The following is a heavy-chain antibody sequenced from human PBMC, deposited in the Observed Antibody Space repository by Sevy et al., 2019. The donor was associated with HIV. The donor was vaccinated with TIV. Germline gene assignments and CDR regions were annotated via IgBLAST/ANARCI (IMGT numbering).Heavy chain of an antibody. D-gene: IGHD3-3*01. V-gene: IGHV4-31*03. CDR1: GGSISSGGYY. CDR3: ARHTGFWSGYYPIDY. CDR2: IYYSGST. J-gene: IGHJ4*02. Sequence: SETLSLTCTVSGGSISSGGYYWSWIRQHPGKGLEWIGYIYYSGSTYYNPSLKSRVTISVDTSKNQFSLKLSSVTAADTAVYYCARHTGFWSGYYPIDYWGQGTLVTVSS.